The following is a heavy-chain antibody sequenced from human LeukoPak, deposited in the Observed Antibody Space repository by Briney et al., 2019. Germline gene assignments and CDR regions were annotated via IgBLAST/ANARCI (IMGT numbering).Heavy chain of an antibody. J-gene: IGHJ4*02. D-gene: IGHD6-19*01. CDR2: ISPSGGST. Sequence: ASVKVSCKAFGYTFTSNYMHWVRQAPGQGPEWMGVISPSGGSTTYAQKFQGRVTLTRDMSTSTDYLELSSLRAEDTAVYYCARVEQWLALDYWGQGTLVTVSS. CDR3: ARVEQWLALDY. CDR1: GYTFTSNY. V-gene: IGHV1-46*01.